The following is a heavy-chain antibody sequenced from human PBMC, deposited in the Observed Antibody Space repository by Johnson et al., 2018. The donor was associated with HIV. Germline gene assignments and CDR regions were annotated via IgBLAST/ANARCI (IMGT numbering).Heavy chain of an antibody. J-gene: IGHJ3*02. D-gene: IGHD2-2*01. CDR3: ARGGLGYQNIHDPLDI. CDR2: IGTAGDT. Sequence: VQLVESGGGVVQPGRSLRLSCAASGFTFSSYDMHWVRQATGKGLEWVSAIGTAGDTYYPGSVKGRFTLSRDNAKNSLYLQMNSLRAEDTALYYCARGGLGYQNIHDPLDIWGQGTIVTVSS. V-gene: IGHV3-13*01. CDR1: GFTFSSYD.